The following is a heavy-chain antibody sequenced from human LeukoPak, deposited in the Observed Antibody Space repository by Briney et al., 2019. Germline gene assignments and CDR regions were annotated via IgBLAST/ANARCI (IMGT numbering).Heavy chain of an antibody. J-gene: IGHJ4*02. Sequence: GGSLRLSCVASGFTFGRFEMNWVRQAPGKGLEWVSYISSSASSIYYADSVKGRFTISRDNAKNSLYLQMNSLRAEDTAVYYCARVGYYYDSSGYYGGGSYAYWGQGTLVTVSS. CDR1: GFTFGRFE. D-gene: IGHD3-22*01. CDR3: ARVGYYYDSSGYYGGGSYAY. V-gene: IGHV3-48*03. CDR2: ISSSASSI.